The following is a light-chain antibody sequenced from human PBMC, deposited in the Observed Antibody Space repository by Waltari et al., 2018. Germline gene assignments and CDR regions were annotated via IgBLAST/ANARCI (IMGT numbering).Light chain of an antibody. J-gene: IGKJ1*01. Sequence: DVVLTQTPLSLSVTPGQPASISCKSSQTVLGSLGKTSLSWFLPTPGQSPQLLVYEVSRRCSGVPDRLSGRGSGTDFTLTISRVEAEDVGVYYCIQGINLQWTFGQGTKVEIK. CDR2: EVS. V-gene: IGKV2-29*02. CDR1: QTVLGSLGKTS. CDR3: IQGINLQWT.